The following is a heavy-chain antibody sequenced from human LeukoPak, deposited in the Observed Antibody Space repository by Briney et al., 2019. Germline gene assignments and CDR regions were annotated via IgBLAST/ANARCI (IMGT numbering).Heavy chain of an antibody. Sequence: SETLSLTCTVSGGSISSYYWSWIRQPPGKGLEWIAYISDIGSINYNPSLKSRVTISLDTSKNQFSLKLSSVTAADTAVYYCAREQNVDIVATSFYYYYGMDVWGQGTTVTVSS. CDR3: AREQNVDIVATSFYYYYGMDV. CDR2: ISDIGSI. D-gene: IGHD5-12*01. V-gene: IGHV4-59*12. J-gene: IGHJ6*02. CDR1: GGSISSYY.